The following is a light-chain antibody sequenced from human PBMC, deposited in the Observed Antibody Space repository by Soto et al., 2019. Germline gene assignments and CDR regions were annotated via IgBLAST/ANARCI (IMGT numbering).Light chain of an antibody. CDR2: EVS. V-gene: IGLV2-23*02. J-gene: IGLJ3*02. CDR1: SSDVGNYDL. CDR3: CSYAGSNNWV. Sequence: QSALTQPASVSGSPGQSITISCSGTSSDVGNYDLVSWYQQHPAKAPKLMIYEVSKRPSGVSNRFSGSKSGNTASLTISGLQAEDEADYYCCSYAGSNNWVFDGGTQLTVL.